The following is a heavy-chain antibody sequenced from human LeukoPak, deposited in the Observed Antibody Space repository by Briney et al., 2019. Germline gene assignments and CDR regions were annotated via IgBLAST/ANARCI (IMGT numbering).Heavy chain of an antibody. Sequence: GGSLRLSCAASGFTFDDYAMHWVRQAPGKGLEWGSGINWNVGSTGYADSVKGRFTISRENAKNSLYMQMNSLRGEDTALYYCARVPEYFRGFDYWGQGTLVTVSS. D-gene: IGHD2/OR15-2a*01. J-gene: IGHJ4*02. V-gene: IGHV3-20*04. CDR2: INWNVGST. CDR1: GFTFDDYA. CDR3: ARVPEYFRGFDY.